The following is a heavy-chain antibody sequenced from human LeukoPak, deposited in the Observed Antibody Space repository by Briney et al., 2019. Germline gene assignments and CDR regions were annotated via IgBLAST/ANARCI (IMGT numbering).Heavy chain of an antibody. V-gene: IGHV1-8*01. Sequence: ASVKVSCKASGYTFTSYDINWVRQATGQGLEWMGWMNPNSGNTGYAQKFQGRVTMTRNTSISTAYMELSSLRSEDTAVYYCAGTRTLGYCSSTSCTDAFDIWGQGTMVXVSS. J-gene: IGHJ3*02. D-gene: IGHD2-2*01. CDR2: MNPNSGNT. CDR3: AGTRTLGYCSSTSCTDAFDI. CDR1: GYTFTSYD.